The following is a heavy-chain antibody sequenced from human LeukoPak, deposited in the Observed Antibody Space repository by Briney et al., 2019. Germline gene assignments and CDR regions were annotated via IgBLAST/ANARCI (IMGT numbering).Heavy chain of an antibody. Sequence: SQTLSLTCSVSGGSISSVDYFWIWIRQHPGKGLEWIGNIYYSGNTYYNPSLESRVSISVDASKTQFSLELTSVTAADTAVYYCARGRLLVVTPTEFDPWGQGALVTVSS. D-gene: IGHD1-1*01. CDR3: ARGRLLVVTPTEFDP. CDR1: GGSISSVDYF. J-gene: IGHJ5*02. V-gene: IGHV4-31*03. CDR2: IYYSGNT.